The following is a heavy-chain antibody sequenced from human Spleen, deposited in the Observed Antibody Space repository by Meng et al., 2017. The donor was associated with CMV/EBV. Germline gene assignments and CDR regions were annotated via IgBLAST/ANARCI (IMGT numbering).Heavy chain of an antibody. V-gene: IGHV3-30*04. D-gene: IGHD3-3*01. CDR3: AKPVWSGSTVYDY. CDR2: ISYDGSNK. Sequence: GESLKISCAASGFTFSSYAMHWVRQAPGKGLEWVAVISYDGSNKYYADSVKGRFTISRDNSKNTLYLQMNSLRAEDTAVYYCAKPVWSGSTVYDYWGQGTLVTVS. CDR1: GFTFSSYA. J-gene: IGHJ4*02.